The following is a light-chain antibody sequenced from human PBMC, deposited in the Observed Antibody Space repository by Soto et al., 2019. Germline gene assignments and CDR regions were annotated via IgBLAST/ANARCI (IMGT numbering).Light chain of an antibody. CDR1: QSVSSY. V-gene: IGKV3-11*01. CDR2: DAS. J-gene: IGKJ1*01. Sequence: EIVLTQSPATLSLSPGERATLSCRASQSVSSYLAWYQQKPGQAPRLPIYDASNRATGIPARFSGSGSGTDFTLTISSLEPEDFAVYYCQQRSNWPPTFGQGTKV. CDR3: QQRSNWPPT.